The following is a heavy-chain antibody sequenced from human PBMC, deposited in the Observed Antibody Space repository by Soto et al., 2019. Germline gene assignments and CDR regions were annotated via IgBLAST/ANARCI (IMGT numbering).Heavy chain of an antibody. V-gene: IGHV3-30*18. CDR3: SKDAKKYHYYNHGMDV. CDR1: GFTFSIYG. J-gene: IGHJ6*02. Sequence: QVQLVESGGGVVQPGRSLRLSCAASGFTFSIYGMHWVRQAPGKGLEWVALISYDGSTKFYADSVKGRFTISRDKSKSTLNLEMNSLSAEDTAVYFCSKDAKKYHYYNHGMDVWGQGTTVTVSS. D-gene: IGHD2-2*01. CDR2: ISYDGSTK.